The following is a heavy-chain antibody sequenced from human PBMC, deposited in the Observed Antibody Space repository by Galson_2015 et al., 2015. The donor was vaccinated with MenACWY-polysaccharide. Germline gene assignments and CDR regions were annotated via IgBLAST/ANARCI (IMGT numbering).Heavy chain of an antibody. CDR1: GYTFTYND. J-gene: IGHJ5*02. Sequence: SVKVSCKASGYTFTYNDINWVRQATGQGLEWMGLMNPKSGHTEYAQNFQGRVTMTTNTAISTAYMELTSLRSEDTAVYYCARGHHGAWGQGTLVIVSS. CDR3: ARGHHGA. V-gene: IGHV1-8*01. CDR2: MNPKSGHT. D-gene: IGHD3-3*01.